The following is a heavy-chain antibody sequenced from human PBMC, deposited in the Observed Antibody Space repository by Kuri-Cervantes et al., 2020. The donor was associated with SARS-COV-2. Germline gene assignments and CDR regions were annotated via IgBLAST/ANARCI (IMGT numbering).Heavy chain of an antibody. CDR1: GFTFSSYA. Sequence: GESLKISCAASGFTFSSYATHWVRQAPGKGLEWVAVISYDGSNKYYADSVKGRFTISRDNSKNTLYLQMNSLRAEDTAVYYCAKDNGYYDILTGGNWFDPWGQGTLVTVSS. J-gene: IGHJ5*02. V-gene: IGHV3-30*07. D-gene: IGHD3-9*01. CDR3: AKDNGYYDILTGGNWFDP. CDR2: ISYDGSNK.